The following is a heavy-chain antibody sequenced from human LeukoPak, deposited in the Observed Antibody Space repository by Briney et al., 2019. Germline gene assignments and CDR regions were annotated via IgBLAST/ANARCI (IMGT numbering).Heavy chain of an antibody. CDR2: IYYSGST. CDR3: ARADSYGLYGMDV. V-gene: IGHV4-59*01. J-gene: IGHJ6*02. D-gene: IGHD5-18*01. Sequence: TSETLSLTCTVPGGSISSYYWSWIRQPPGKGLEWIGYIYYSGSTNYNPPLKSRVTISVDTSKNQFSLKLSSVTAADTAVYYCARADSYGLYGMDVWGQGTTVTVSS. CDR1: GGSISSYY.